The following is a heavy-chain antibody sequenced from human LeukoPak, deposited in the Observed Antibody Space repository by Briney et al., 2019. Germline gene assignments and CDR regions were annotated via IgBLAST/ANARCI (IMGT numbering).Heavy chain of an antibody. CDR1: GGSFSGYY. CDR3: ARGFSWAFRGSDY. Sequence: SETLSLTCAVYGGSFSGYYWSWIRQPPGKGLEWIGEINHSGSTNYNPSLKSRVTISVDTSKNQFSLKLSSVTAADTAVYYCARGFSWAFRGSDYWGQGTLVTVSS. J-gene: IGHJ4*02. CDR2: INHSGST. V-gene: IGHV4-34*01. D-gene: IGHD3-16*01.